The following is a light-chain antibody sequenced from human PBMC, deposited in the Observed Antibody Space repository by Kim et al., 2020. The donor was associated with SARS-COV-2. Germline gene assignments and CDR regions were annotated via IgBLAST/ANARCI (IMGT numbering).Light chain of an antibody. V-gene: IGLV3-19*01. CDR2: GKN. CDR1: SLRSYY. CDR3: NSRDSNDNVV. J-gene: IGLJ2*01. Sequence: LTQDPAVSVALGQTVRITCQGDSLRSYYATWYQQKPGQAPILVIYGKNNRPSGIPDRFSGSSSGNTASLTITGTQAGDEADYYCNSRDSNDNVVFGGGTKLTVL.